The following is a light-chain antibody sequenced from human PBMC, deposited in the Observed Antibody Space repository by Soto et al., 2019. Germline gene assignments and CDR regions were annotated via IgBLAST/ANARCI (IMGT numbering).Light chain of an antibody. Sequence: EIVLTQSPATLSFSPGERATLSCRASQSVSNYLAWYQQKRGQAPRLLIFDASTTATGIPARFSGSGSGTDFTLTISSLQPEDFAVYYCQQRSSWPLTFGQGTKVDIK. J-gene: IGKJ1*01. CDR2: DAS. V-gene: IGKV3-11*01. CDR3: QQRSSWPLT. CDR1: QSVSNY.